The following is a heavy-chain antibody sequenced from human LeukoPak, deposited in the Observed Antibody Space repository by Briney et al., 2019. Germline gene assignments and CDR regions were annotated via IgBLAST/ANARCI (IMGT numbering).Heavy chain of an antibody. D-gene: IGHD2-8*02. CDR3: ARDLVGDYYFDY. J-gene: IGHJ4*02. V-gene: IGHV4-30-4*01. CDR1: GGSISSGDYY. CDR2: IYYSGST. Sequence: SQTLSLTCTVSGGSISSGDYYWSWLRQPPGKGLEWIGYIYYSGSTYYNPSLKSRVTISVDTSKNQFSLKLSSVTAADTAVYYCARDLVGDYYFDYWGQGTLVTVSS.